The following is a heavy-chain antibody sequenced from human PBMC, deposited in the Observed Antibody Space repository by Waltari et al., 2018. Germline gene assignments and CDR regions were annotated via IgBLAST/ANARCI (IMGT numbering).Heavy chain of an antibody. Sequence: QVQLQQWGAGLLKPSETLSLTCAVYGGSFSGYSWSWIRQPPGKGLEWIGEINHSGSTNYNPSLKSRVTISVDTSKNQFSLKLSSVTAADTAVYYCASIMGATVAFDIWGQGTMVTVSS. V-gene: IGHV4-34*01. CDR2: INHSGST. D-gene: IGHD1-26*01. CDR1: GGSFSGYS. CDR3: ASIMGATVAFDI. J-gene: IGHJ3*02.